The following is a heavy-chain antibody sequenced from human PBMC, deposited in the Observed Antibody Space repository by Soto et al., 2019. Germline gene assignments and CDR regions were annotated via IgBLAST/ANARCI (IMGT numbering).Heavy chain of an antibody. Sequence: SETLSLTCTVSGGSMSSSSYYWGWIRQPPGKGLEWIGSIYYSGSTYYNPSLKSRVTISVDTSKNQFSLKLSSVTAADTAVYYCARHMTRADYDFRSGHYAYNWFDPWGQGTLVTVSS. CDR3: ARHMTRADYDFRSGHYAYNWFDP. CDR2: IYYSGST. V-gene: IGHV4-39*01. J-gene: IGHJ5*02. CDR1: GGSMSSSSYY. D-gene: IGHD3-3*01.